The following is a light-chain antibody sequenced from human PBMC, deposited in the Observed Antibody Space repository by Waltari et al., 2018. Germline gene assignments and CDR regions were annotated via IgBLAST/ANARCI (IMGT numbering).Light chain of an antibody. CDR3: QQYNSYSGT. CDR2: DAS. CDR1: QSLSSW. V-gene: IGKV1-5*01. J-gene: IGKJ1*01. Sequence: DIQMTQSPSTLSASVGDRVTITCRASQSLSSWLAWYQQKPGKAPKLLIYDASSLESGVQSRFSGSGSGTEFTLTISSLQPDDFATYYCQQYNSYSGTFGQGTKVEIK.